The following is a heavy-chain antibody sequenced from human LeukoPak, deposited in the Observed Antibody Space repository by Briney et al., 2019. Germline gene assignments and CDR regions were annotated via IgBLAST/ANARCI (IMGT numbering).Heavy chain of an antibody. CDR3: ATTMWDEGAFDI. CDR1: GITFSRYW. V-gene: IGHV3-7*02. D-gene: IGHD3-10*02. CDR2: IKQDGSEK. J-gene: IGHJ3*02. Sequence: QTGGSLRLSCAASGITFSRYWMSWVRQAPGKGLEWVANIKQDGSEKYYVDSVKGRFTISRDNAKNSLFLQMNSLRAEDTAVYYCATTMWDEGAFDIWGQGTMVTVSS.